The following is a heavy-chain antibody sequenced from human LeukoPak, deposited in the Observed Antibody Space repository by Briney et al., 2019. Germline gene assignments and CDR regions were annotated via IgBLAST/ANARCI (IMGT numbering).Heavy chain of an antibody. CDR1: GGSISSYY. CDR3: ARYSSSWYLDGRYFQH. D-gene: IGHD6-13*01. J-gene: IGHJ1*01. CDR2: IYYSGST. Sequence: KPSETLSLTCTVSGGSISSYYWSWLRQPPGKGLEWIGYIYYSGSTNYNPSLKSRVTISVDTSKNQFSLKLSSVTAADTAVYYCARYSSSWYLDGRYFQHWGQGTLVTVSS. V-gene: IGHV4-59*01.